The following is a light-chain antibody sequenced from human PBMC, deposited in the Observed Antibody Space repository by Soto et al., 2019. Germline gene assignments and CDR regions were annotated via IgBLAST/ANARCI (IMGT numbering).Light chain of an antibody. V-gene: IGLV2-14*03. CDR2: DVN. CDR1: SSDIGAYNY. J-gene: IGLJ2*01. Sequence: QSVLTQPASVSGSPGQSITISCTGTSSDIGAYNYVSWYQQHPGKAPKLMIYDVNIRPSGVSNRFSGSKSGNTASLTISGLQAEDEADYHCTSWTTSTTMIFDGGTKLTVL. CDR3: TSWTTSTTMI.